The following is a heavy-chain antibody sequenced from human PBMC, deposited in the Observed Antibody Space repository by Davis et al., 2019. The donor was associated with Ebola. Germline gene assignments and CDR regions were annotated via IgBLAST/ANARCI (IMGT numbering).Heavy chain of an antibody. J-gene: IGHJ4*02. V-gene: IGHV4-39*01. CDR1: GGSIGSSAYS. D-gene: IGHD3-22*01. CDR2: MYSSGTT. CDR3: ARPSRGYWALIEN. Sequence: MPSETLSLTCTVSGGSIGSSAYSWGWIRQSPGKGLEWLGSMYSSGTTYYNPSLRGRVTISLDTSRNQFSLRLISVTAADTAVYYCARPSRGYWALIENWGQGTLVTVSS.